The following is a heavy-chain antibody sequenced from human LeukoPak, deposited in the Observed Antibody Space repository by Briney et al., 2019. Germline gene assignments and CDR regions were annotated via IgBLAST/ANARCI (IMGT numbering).Heavy chain of an antibody. CDR3: RKDVSAGGMDV. Sequence: GRSLRLSCVASGFIVNDHAMHWVRQGPGKGLEWVAGIYWNGDGADYADSVKGRFTNSRDNAKNSLYLQMNSLRADDTALYYCRKDVSAGGMDVWGQGTTVTVSS. J-gene: IGHJ6*02. V-gene: IGHV3-9*01. CDR2: IYWNGDGA. CDR1: GFIVNDHA.